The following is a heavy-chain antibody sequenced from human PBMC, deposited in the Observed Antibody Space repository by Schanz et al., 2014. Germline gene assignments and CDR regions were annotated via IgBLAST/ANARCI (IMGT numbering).Heavy chain of an antibody. D-gene: IGHD1-1*01. CDR1: GFSFSSYV. CDR3: TKFETRTGTNY. CDR2: ISASGDST. Sequence: EEQLVESGGGLVQPGGSLRLSCAASGFSFSSYVMNWVRQAPGRGLEWVSFISASGDSTSYADSVKGRFTSRDNSKNTLYLEMNSLRAEDTAVYYCTKFETRTGTNYWGQGTLVTVSS. V-gene: IGHV3-23*04. J-gene: IGHJ4*02.